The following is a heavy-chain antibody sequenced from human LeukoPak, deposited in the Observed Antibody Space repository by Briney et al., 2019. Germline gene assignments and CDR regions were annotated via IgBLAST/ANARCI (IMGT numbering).Heavy chain of an antibody. Sequence: PGRSLRLSCAASGFTFSSYAMHWVRQAPGKGLEWVAVISYDGSNKYYADSVKGRFTISRDNSKNTLYLQMNSLRAEDTAVYYCAPRPTPALDYWGQGTLVTVSS. CDR1: GFTFSSYA. CDR3: APRPTPALDY. V-gene: IGHV3-30-3*01. CDR2: ISYDGSNK. D-gene: IGHD4-17*01. J-gene: IGHJ4*02.